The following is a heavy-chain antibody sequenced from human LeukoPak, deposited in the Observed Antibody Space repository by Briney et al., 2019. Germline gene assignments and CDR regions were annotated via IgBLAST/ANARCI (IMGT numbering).Heavy chain of an antibody. CDR3: TRLGTIQYPDY. V-gene: IGHV3-73*01. J-gene: IGHJ4*02. D-gene: IGHD1-14*01. Sequence: GGSLRLSCAASGFTFSGSAMHWVRQASGKGLEWVGRIRSKANSYATAYAASVKGRFTISRDDSKNTAYLQMNSLKTEDTAVYYCTRLGTIQYPDYWGQGTLVTVSS. CDR1: GFTFSGSA. CDR2: IRSKANSYAT.